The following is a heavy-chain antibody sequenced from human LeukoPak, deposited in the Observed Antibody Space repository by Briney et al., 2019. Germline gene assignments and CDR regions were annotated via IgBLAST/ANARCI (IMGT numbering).Heavy chain of an antibody. D-gene: IGHD2-2*02. Sequence: GESLKISCKGSGYIFTNYWIGWVRQMPGKGLEWMGIIYPGDSDTSYSPSFQGQVTISADKSISTASLQWSSLKASGTAMYYCARRQYCSSTSCYTDFDYWGQGTLVTVSS. CDR2: IYPGDSDT. J-gene: IGHJ4*02. CDR3: ARRQYCSSTSCYTDFDY. CDR1: GYIFTNYW. V-gene: IGHV5-51*01.